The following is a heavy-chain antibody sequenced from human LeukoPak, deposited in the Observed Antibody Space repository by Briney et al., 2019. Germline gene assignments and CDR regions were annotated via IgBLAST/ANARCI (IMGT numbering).Heavy chain of an antibody. J-gene: IGHJ4*02. Sequence: GGSLRLSCAASGFTFSNAWMNWVRQAPGKGLEWVGRIKSKTDGGTTDYAAPVKGRFTISRDDSKNTLYLQINSLKTEDTAVYYCTTEYSYGYGFDYWGQETLVTVSS. CDR1: GFTFSNAW. CDR3: TTEYSYGYGFDY. D-gene: IGHD5-18*01. CDR2: IKSKTDGGTT. V-gene: IGHV3-15*07.